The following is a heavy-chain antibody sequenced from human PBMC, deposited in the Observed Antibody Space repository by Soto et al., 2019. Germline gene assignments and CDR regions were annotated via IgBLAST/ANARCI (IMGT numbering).Heavy chain of an antibody. V-gene: IGHV3-72*01. CDR3: AREAYDFWSGPPGAFDI. Sequence: GGSLRLSCAASGFTFSDHYMDWVRQAPGKGLEWVGRTRNKANSYTTEYAASVKGRFTISRDDSKNSLYLQMNSLKTEDTAVYYCAREAYDFWSGPPGAFDIGGQGTMVTVSS. J-gene: IGHJ3*02. CDR2: TRNKANSYTT. D-gene: IGHD3-3*01. CDR1: GFTFSDHY.